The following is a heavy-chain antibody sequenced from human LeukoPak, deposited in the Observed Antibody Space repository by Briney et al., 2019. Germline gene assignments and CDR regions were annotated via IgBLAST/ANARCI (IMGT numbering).Heavy chain of an antibody. CDR2: ISGSGGST. V-gene: IGHV3-23*01. Sequence: PGGSLRLSCVASGFTFGTSAMSWVRQAPGKGLKWVSGISGSGGSTNYADSVKGRFTISRDNSKNTLYLQMNSLRAEDTAVYYCAKAKGYFDWLFQGNYFDYSGQGTLVTVSS. CDR1: GFTFGTSA. D-gene: IGHD3-9*01. J-gene: IGHJ4*02. CDR3: AKAKGYFDWLFQGNYFDY.